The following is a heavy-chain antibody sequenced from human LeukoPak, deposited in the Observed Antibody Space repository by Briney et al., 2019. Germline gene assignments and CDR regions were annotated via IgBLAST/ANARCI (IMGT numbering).Heavy chain of an antibody. J-gene: IGHJ6*04. Sequence: ASVKVSCKASGYTFTGYYMHWVRQAPGQGLEWMGWINPNSGGTNYAQKFQGRVTMTRDTSISTAYMELSRLRSDDTAVYYCVRDRLLWSGELSYGMDVWGKGTTVTVSS. V-gene: IGHV1-2*02. D-gene: IGHD3-10*01. CDR1: GYTFTGYY. CDR3: VRDRLLWSGELSYGMDV. CDR2: INPNSGGT.